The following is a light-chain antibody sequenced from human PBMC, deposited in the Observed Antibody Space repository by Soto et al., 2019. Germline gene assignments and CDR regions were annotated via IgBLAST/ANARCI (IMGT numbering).Light chain of an antibody. CDR1: QSISSW. CDR3: QQYNSGWT. CDR2: KAS. V-gene: IGKV1-5*03. Sequence: DIQMTQSPSTLSASVGDRVTITCRASQSISSWLSWYQQKPGKAPKLLIYKASSLESGVPSRFSGSGSGREFTITISCMQPDYFSAYYCQQYNSGWTFGQRTNVQTK. J-gene: IGKJ1*01.